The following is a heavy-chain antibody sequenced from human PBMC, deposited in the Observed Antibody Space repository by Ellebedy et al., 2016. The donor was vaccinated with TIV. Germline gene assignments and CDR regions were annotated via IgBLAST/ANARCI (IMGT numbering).Heavy chain of an antibody. D-gene: IGHD3-10*01. CDR2: INHSGST. V-gene: IGHV4-34*01. CDR1: GGSISSGGYY. CDR3: ARGLGPVRGVVFDY. Sequence: SETLSLXCAVSGGSISSGGYYWSWIRQPPGKGLEWIGEINHSGSTNYNPSLKSRVTISVDTSKNQFSLKLSSVTAADTAVYYCARGLGPVRGVVFDYWGQGTLVTVSS. J-gene: IGHJ4*02.